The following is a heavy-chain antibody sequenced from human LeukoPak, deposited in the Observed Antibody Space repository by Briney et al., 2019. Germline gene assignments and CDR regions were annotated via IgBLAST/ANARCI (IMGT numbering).Heavy chain of an antibody. D-gene: IGHD1-26*01. J-gene: IGHJ4*02. CDR3: AKDREEWELLLSYFDY. Sequence: PGGSLRLSCAASGFTFSSYAMHWVRQAPGKGLEWVAVISYDGSNKYYADSVKGRFTISRDNSKNTLYLQMNSLRAEDTAVYYCAKDREEWELLLSYFDYWGQGTLVTVSS. CDR1: GFTFSSYA. V-gene: IGHV3-30*04. CDR2: ISYDGSNK.